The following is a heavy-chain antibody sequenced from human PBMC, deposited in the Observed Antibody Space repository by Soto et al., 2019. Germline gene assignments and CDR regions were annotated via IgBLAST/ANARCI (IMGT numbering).Heavy chain of an antibody. J-gene: IGHJ4*02. CDR3: ARFGDSGLRPDY. D-gene: IGHD1-26*01. Sequence: QVQLQESGPGLVKPSETLSLTCTVSGGSMSSYYWSWIRQPPGKGLEWIGYIYYTGTANYNPSLKSRVTISVDTSKSQFSLTRSSVTAADTAVYYCARFGDSGLRPDYWGQGTLVTVSS. CDR2: IYYTGTA. CDR1: GGSMSSYY. V-gene: IGHV4-59*01.